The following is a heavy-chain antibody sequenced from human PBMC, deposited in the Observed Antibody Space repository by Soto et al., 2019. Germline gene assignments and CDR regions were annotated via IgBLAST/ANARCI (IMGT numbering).Heavy chain of an antibody. CDR1: GFTFNGYA. Sequence: EVQLLESGGGLVQPGGSLRLSCTASGFTFNGYAMNWVRQAPGKGLEWVSAVTSGGTTTYYADSVKGRFTISRDNSRSTVYLQMNRLGVEDTAIYYSAKDHLGGAVADSFDYWGRGTLVTVSS. CDR3: AKDHLGGAVADSFDY. J-gene: IGHJ4*02. D-gene: IGHD6-19*01. V-gene: IGHV3-23*01. CDR2: VTSGGTTT.